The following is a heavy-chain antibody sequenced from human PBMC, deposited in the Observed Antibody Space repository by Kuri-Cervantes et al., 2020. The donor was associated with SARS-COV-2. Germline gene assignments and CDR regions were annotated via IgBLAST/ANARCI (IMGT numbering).Heavy chain of an antibody. D-gene: IGHD2-2*02. J-gene: IGHJ5*02. CDR2: IYFSGST. CDR1: GGSISSSRYY. CDR3: ARHYVSGEYQLLYGWFDP. Sequence: SETLSLTCTVSGGSISSSRYYWVWIRQPPGKGLEWIGSIYFSGSTYYNPSIKSRDTISVETYKNQFSLRLSPVTAADTAVYCCARHYVSGEYQLLYGWFDPWGQGTMVTVSS. V-gene: IGHV4-39*01.